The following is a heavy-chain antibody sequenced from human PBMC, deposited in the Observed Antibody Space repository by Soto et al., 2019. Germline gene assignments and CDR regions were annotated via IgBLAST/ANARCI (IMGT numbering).Heavy chain of an antibody. V-gene: IGHV3-74*01. CDR1: GFNFSNHW. CDR2: ITSDGKSK. D-gene: IGHD2-21*02. Sequence: PGWSLRLSCAASGFNFSNHWMHWVRQRPGEGLVWVSRITSDGKSKAYAESVKGRFAISRDNAKNTLYLQMNGLTAEDTAVYYCARESGDWPLNWFDPWGQGTLVTVSS. CDR3: ARESGDWPLNWFDP. J-gene: IGHJ5*02.